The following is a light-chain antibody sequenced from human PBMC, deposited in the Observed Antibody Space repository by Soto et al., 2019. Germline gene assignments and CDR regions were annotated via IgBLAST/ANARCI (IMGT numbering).Light chain of an antibody. CDR2: GAS. V-gene: IGKV3D-20*02. CDR1: QSISNNY. J-gene: IGKJ1*01. Sequence: EIVLTQSPGTLSLSPGERATLSCRASQSISNNYLAWYQQKPGQAPRLLIYGASSRATGIPDRFSGSGSGTDFTLTISRLEPEDFAVYYCHQRKSWPRTFGQGTKVDIK. CDR3: HQRKSWPRT.